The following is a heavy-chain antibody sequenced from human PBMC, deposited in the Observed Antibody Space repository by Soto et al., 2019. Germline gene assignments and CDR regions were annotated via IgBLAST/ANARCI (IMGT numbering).Heavy chain of an antibody. D-gene: IGHD5-18*01. CDR3: ARDDGYSYGVSIPFPAQGMDV. J-gene: IGHJ6*02. CDR2: IIPIFGTA. V-gene: IGHV1-69*06. Sequence: SVKVSCKASGGTFSSYAISWVRQAPGQGLEWMGGIIPIFGTANYAQKFQGRVTITADKSTSTAYTELSSLRSEDTAVYYCARDDGYSYGVSIPFPAQGMDVWGQGTTVTVSS. CDR1: GGTFSSYA.